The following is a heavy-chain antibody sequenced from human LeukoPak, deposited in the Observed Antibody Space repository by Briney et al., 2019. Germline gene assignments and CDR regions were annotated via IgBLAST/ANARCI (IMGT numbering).Heavy chain of an antibody. CDR3: AKSTRDGYNLWLDY. V-gene: IGHV3-23*01. J-gene: IGHJ4*02. Sequence: SGGSLRLSCAASGFTFGNYAMSWVRQAPGKGLEWVSAISGSGGSTYYADSVKGRFTISRDNSKNTLFLQMNSLRVEDTAIYYCAKSTRDGYNLWLDYWGQGTLVTVSS. D-gene: IGHD5-24*01. CDR2: ISGSGGST. CDR1: GFTFGNYA.